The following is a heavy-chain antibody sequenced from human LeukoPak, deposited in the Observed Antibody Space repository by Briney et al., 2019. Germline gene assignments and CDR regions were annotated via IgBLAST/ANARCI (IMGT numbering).Heavy chain of an antibody. CDR3: ARLSYDSSGLDY. CDR2: IYHSGST. Sequence: SETLSLTCTVSGGSISSSSYYWGWIRQPPGKGLEWIGEIYHSGSTNYNPSLKSRVTISVDKSKNQFSLKLSSVTAADTAVYYCARLSYDSSGLDYWGQGTLVTVSS. D-gene: IGHD3-22*01. J-gene: IGHJ4*02. V-gene: IGHV4-39*07. CDR1: GGSISSSSYY.